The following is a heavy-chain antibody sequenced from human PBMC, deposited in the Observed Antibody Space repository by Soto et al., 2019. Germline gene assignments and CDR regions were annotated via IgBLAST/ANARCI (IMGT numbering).Heavy chain of an antibody. CDR2: IYYSGST. CDR3: ARSPRDGYNFFY. J-gene: IGHJ4*02. Sequence: LSLTCTVSGGSISSSSYYWGWIRQPPGKGLEWIGSIYYSGSTYYNPSLKSRVTISVDTSKNQFSLKLSSVTAADTAVYYCARSPRDGYNFFYWGQGTLVTVSS. V-gene: IGHV4-39*01. D-gene: IGHD5-12*01. CDR1: GGSISSSSYY.